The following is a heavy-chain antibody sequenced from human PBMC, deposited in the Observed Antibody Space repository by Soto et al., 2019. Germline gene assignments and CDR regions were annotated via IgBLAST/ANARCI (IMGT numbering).Heavy chain of an antibody. CDR3: ASRGPEPLEAVA. V-gene: IGHV4-4*01. J-gene: IGHJ5*02. CDR2: IYHSGST. Sequence: QVQLQESGPGLVKPSGTLSLTCAVSGGSISSSNWWSWVRQPPGKVLEWMGEIYHSGSTNYNPSLKGGVTISVDKSKNQFSLKLSSVTAADTAVYCCASRGPEPLEAVAWGQGTLVTVSS. D-gene: IGHD6-19*01. CDR1: GGSISSSNW.